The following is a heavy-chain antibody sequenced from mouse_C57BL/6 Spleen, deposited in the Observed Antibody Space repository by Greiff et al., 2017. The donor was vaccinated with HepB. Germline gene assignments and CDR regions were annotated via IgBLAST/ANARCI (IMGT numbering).Heavy chain of an antibody. CDR1: GYSFTGYF. J-gene: IGHJ1*03. CDR3: ARSAHYYGSSYWYFDV. D-gene: IGHD1-1*01. CDR2: INPYNGDT. V-gene: IGHV1-20*01. Sequence: VQLQQSGPELVKPGDSVKISCKASGYSFTGYFMNWVMQSHGKSLEWIGRINPYNGDTFYNQKFKGKATLTVDKSSSTAHMELRSLTSEDSAVYYCARSAHYYGSSYWYFDVWGTGTTVTVSS.